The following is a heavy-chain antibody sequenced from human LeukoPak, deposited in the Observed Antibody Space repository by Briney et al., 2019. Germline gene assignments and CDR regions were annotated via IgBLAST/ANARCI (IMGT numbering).Heavy chain of an antibody. Sequence: QPGRPLRLSCAASGFTFSTYAIHWVRQAPGKGLEWVAVISSDGSNKYYAGSVKGRLTISRDNSKSTLYLQMNSLRVDDTAVYYCARTYGDYATYFDYWGQGTLVTVSS. D-gene: IGHD4-17*01. CDR2: ISSDGSNK. J-gene: IGHJ4*02. V-gene: IGHV3-30*04. CDR3: ARTYGDYATYFDY. CDR1: GFTFSTYA.